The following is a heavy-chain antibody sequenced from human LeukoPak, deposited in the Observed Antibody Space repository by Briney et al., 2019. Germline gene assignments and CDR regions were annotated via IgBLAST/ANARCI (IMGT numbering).Heavy chain of an antibody. D-gene: IGHD4/OR15-4a*01. V-gene: IGHV3-48*01. CDR1: GFPFSSYS. CDR2: ISASGSNI. J-gene: IGHJ4*02. Sequence: PGGSLRLSCAASGFPFSSYSMNWVRQAPGKGLEWDSYISASGSNIYYLDSVKGRFTVSRDNAMNSLFLQMDRPRAEDTAVYYCVRVKGAYFDFWGQGTLVTVSS. CDR3: VRVKGAYFDF.